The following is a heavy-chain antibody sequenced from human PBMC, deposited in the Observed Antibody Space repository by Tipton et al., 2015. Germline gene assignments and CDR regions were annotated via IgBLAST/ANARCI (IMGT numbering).Heavy chain of an antibody. J-gene: IGHJ5*02. CDR2: IYYSGST. CDR3: AREGLGSYYNWFDP. Sequence: TLSLTCTVSGASVSSGTYYWSWIRQPPGKGLEWIGSIYYSGSTYYNPSLKSRVTISVDTSKNQFSLKLSSVTAADTAVYYCAREGLGSYYNWFDPWGQGTLVTVSS. CDR1: GASVSSGTYY. D-gene: IGHD3-10*01. V-gene: IGHV4-39*02.